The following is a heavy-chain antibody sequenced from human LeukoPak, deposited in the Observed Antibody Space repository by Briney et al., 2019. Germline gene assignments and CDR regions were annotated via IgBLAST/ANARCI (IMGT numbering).Heavy chain of an antibody. CDR1: GYTFTSYD. V-gene: IGHV1-8*01. D-gene: IGHD6-19*01. J-gene: IGHJ6*03. Sequence: ASVKVSCKASGYTFTSYDINWVRQATGQGLEWMGWMNPNSGNTGYAQKFQGRVTMTRNTSISTAYMELSRLRSEDTAVYYCARRGSAVAAFYYYYYMDVWGKGTTVTVSS. CDR3: ARRGSAVAAFYYYYYMDV. CDR2: MNPNSGNT.